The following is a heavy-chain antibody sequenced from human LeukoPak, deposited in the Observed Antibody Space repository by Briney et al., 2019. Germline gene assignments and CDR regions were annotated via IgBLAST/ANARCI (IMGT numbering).Heavy chain of an antibody. J-gene: IGHJ4*02. V-gene: IGHV3-30*04. CDR1: GFTFSSYA. CDR2: ISYDGSNK. D-gene: IGHD2-15*01. Sequence: GGSLRLSCAASGFTFSSYAMHWVRQAPGKGLEWVAVISYDGSNKYYADSVKGRFTISRDNSKNTLYLQMNSLRAEDTAVYYCARDFVRMVVAATRFEGGVDYWGQGTLVTVSS. CDR3: ARDFVRMVVAATRFEGGVDY.